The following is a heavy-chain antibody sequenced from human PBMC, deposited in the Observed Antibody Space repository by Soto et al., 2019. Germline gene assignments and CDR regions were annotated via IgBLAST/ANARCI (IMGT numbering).Heavy chain of an antibody. Sequence: GASVKVSCKASGGTFSSYAISWVRHAPGQGLEWMGRIIPILGIANYAQKFQGRVTITADKSTSTAYMELSSLRSEDTAVYYCARDVVYDFWSGSQRGWFDPWGQGTLVTVSS. J-gene: IGHJ5*02. D-gene: IGHD3-3*01. V-gene: IGHV1-69*04. CDR2: IIPILGIA. CDR1: GGTFSSYA. CDR3: ARDVVYDFWSGSQRGWFDP.